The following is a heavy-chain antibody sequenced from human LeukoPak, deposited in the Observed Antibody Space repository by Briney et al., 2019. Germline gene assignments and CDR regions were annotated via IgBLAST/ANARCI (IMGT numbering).Heavy chain of an antibody. Sequence: PGGSLRLSCAASGFTFTNHCMRWVRQAPGKGLEWVANICQDGSKKFYVDSVKGRFTISRDNAKNTLYLQMNSLRAEDTALYYCAREEGTKGVDYWGQGTLVTVSS. V-gene: IGHV3-7*01. CDR2: ICQDGSKK. J-gene: IGHJ4*02. CDR3: AREEGTKGVDY. CDR1: GFTFTNHC.